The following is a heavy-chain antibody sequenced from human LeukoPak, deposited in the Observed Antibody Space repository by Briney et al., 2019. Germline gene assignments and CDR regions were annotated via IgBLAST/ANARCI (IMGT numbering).Heavy chain of an antibody. CDR1: GGTFSSYA. CDR2: IIPIFGTA. CDR3: AREGSGGGYYFDY. Sequence: ASVKVSCKASGGTFSSYAISWVRQAPGQGLEWMGGIIPIFGTANYAQKFQGRVTITADKSTSTAYMELSSLRSEDTAVYYCAREGSGGGYYFDYWGQGTLVTVSS. D-gene: IGHD6-19*01. J-gene: IGHJ4*02. V-gene: IGHV1-69*06.